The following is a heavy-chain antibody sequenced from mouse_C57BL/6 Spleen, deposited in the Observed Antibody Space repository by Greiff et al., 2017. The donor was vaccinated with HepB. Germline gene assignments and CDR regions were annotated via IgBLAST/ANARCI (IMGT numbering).Heavy chain of an antibody. V-gene: IGHV3-6*01. Sequence: EVKLVESGPGLVKPSQSLSLTCSVTGYSITSGYYWNWIRQFPGNKLEWMGYISYDGSNNYNQSLKNRISITRDTSKNQFFLKLNSVTTEDTATYYCARDGPYYVDYWGQSTTLTVSS. CDR1: GYSITSGYY. J-gene: IGHJ2*01. CDR2: ISYDGSN. CDR3: ARDGPYYVDY.